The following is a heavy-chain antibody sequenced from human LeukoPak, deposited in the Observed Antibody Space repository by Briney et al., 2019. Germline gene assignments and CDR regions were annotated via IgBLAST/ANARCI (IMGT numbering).Heavy chain of an antibody. CDR3: ARAGLGITMVRGVIYPNWFDP. D-gene: IGHD3-10*01. Sequence: GASVKVSCKASGYTFTSYGISWVRQAPGQGLEWMGWISAYNGNTNYAQKLQGRVTMTTDTSTSTAYMELRSLRSDDTAVYYCARAGLGITMVRGVIYPNWFDPWGQGTLVTVSS. CDR2: ISAYNGNT. CDR1: GYTFTSYG. J-gene: IGHJ5*02. V-gene: IGHV1-18*01.